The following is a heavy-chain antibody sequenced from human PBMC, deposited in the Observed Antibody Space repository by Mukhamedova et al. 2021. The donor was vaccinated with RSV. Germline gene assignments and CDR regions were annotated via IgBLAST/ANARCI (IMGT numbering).Heavy chain of an antibody. Sequence: CAVSGASITSAGYFWNWIRLRPGTGLEWLGHIYFSGNTDYNPALSGRASMSVDTSKNQFSLKLTSVTAADTAVYYCARGSFDW. J-gene: IGHJ5*01. V-gene: IGHV4-31*11. D-gene: IGHD3-3*01. CDR2: IYFSGNT. CDR1: GASITSAGYF. CDR3: ARGSFDW.